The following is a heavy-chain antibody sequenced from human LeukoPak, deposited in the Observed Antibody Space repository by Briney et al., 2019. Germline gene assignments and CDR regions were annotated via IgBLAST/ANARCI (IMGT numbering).Heavy chain of an antibody. V-gene: IGHV3-48*01. CDR3: TIRLDY. CDR2: ISSLTNDT. Sequence: PGGSLRLSCVISDSAFSNYTMSWVRLPPGRGLEWVSSISSLTNDTYYADSLKGRFTISRDTAKSSLYLHMNRLRPEDTAIYYCTIRLDYWGLGVQVTVSS. J-gene: IGHJ4*02. D-gene: IGHD3-16*01. CDR1: DSAFSNYT.